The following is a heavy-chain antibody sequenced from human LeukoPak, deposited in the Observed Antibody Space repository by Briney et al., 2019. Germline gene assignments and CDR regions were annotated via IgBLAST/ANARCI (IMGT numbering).Heavy chain of an antibody. Sequence: SGPALVKPTQTLTLTCTFSGFSLSTSGMCVSWIRQPPGKALEWLARIDWDDDKYYSTSLKTRLTISKDTSKNQVVLTMTNMDPVDTATYYCARIRTGYSSASFDYWGQGTLVTVSS. V-gene: IGHV2-70*11. CDR3: ARIRTGYSSASFDY. CDR2: IDWDDDK. CDR1: GFSLSTSGMC. D-gene: IGHD6-19*01. J-gene: IGHJ4*02.